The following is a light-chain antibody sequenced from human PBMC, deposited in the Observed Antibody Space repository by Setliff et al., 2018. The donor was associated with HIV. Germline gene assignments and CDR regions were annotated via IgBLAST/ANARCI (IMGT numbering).Light chain of an antibody. J-gene: IGLJ1*01. CDR3: SSYTSNNLYV. CDR2: EVS. V-gene: IGLV2-14*01. Sequence: QSALTQPASVSGSPGQSITISCTGTSSDVGTYNYVSWYQQHPGKAPKLMIYEVSNRPSGVSNRFSGSKSGNTASLTISGLQAEDEAAYYCSSYTSNNLYVFGTGTKVTVL. CDR1: SSDVGTYNY.